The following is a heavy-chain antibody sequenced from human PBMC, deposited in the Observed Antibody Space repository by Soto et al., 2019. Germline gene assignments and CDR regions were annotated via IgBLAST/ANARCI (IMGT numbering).Heavy chain of an antibody. Sequence: ESLRCSGHASGSSFTANWSTEVSQLPGKGLEWMATIVPSGSYVDYGPSFRGHVTFSVDRSITTVYLQWNSLKASDSAMYFCTRRASSSFYHFDFWGQGALVTVYS. J-gene: IGHJ4*02. D-gene: IGHD2-2*01. V-gene: IGHV5-10-1*01. CDR1: GSSFTANW. CDR2: IVPSGSYV. CDR3: TRRASSSFYHFDF.